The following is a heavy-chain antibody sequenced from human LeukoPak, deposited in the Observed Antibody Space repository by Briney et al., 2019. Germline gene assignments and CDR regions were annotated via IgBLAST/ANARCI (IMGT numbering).Heavy chain of an antibody. J-gene: IGHJ1*01. CDR3: AKDSDYYHSSGYYYAYFQH. CDR1: GFTFSTYS. V-gene: IGHV3-48*02. Sequence: GGSLRLSCAVSGFTFSTYSMNWVRQAPGKGLEWVSYISSSSSTIYYADPVKGRFTISRDNAKNSLYLQMNSLRDEDTAVYYCAKDSDYYHSSGYYYAYFQHWGQGTLVTVSS. D-gene: IGHD3-22*01. CDR2: ISSSSSTI.